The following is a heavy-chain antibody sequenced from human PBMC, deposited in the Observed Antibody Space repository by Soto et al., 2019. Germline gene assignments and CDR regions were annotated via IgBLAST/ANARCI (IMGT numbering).Heavy chain of an antibody. D-gene: IGHD2-8*02. V-gene: IGHV4-59*08. Sequence: SETLSLTCTVSGGSISSYYWSWIRQPPGKGLEWIGYVYYSGSTNYNPSLKSRVTISVDTSKNQFSLKLSSVTAADTAVYYCARRVRGLTDYYYYYMDVWGKGNTVTVSS. J-gene: IGHJ6*03. CDR1: GGSISSYY. CDR3: ARRVRGLTDYYYYYMDV. CDR2: VYYSGST.